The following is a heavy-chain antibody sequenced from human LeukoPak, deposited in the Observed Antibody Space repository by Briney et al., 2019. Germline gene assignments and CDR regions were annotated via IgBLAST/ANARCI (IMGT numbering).Heavy chain of an antibody. CDR2: IYYSGNT. J-gene: IGHJ4*02. CDR3: AGHDSSGSYGPFDY. Sequence: PSQTPSLTCTVSGGSISSGGYYWSWIRQPPGKELEWIGTIYYSGNTYYNPSLKSRVTISVDTSKNQFSLKLSSVTAADTAVYYCAGHDSSGSYGPFDYWGQGTLVTVSS. V-gene: IGHV4-30-2*03. D-gene: IGHD3-22*01. CDR1: GGSISSGGYY.